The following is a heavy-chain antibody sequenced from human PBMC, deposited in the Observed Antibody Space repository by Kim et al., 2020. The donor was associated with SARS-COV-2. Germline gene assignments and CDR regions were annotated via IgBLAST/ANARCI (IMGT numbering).Heavy chain of an antibody. D-gene: IGHD3-10*01. Sequence: YYADVVKGRFTMSRGNAKNSLYLEMNSLRAEDTAIYYCASLDSAQVPGVFWGQGTLVTVSS. J-gene: IGHJ4*02. V-gene: IGHV3-7*03. CDR3: ASLDSAQVPGVF.